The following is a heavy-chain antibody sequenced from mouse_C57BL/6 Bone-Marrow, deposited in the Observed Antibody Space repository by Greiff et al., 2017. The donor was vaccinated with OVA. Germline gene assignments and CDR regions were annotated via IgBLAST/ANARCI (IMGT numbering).Heavy chain of an antibody. CDR3: ARDDSNHYFDY. CDR1: GYAFSSSW. D-gene: IGHD2-5*01. J-gene: IGHJ2*01. V-gene: IGHV1-82*01. Sequence: QVQLKESGPELVKPGASVKISCKASGYAFSSSWMNWVKQRPGKGLEWIGRIYPGDGDTNYNGKFKGKATLTADKSSSTAYMQLSSLTSEDSAVYCCARDDSNHYFDYWGQGTTLTVSS. CDR2: IYPGDGDT.